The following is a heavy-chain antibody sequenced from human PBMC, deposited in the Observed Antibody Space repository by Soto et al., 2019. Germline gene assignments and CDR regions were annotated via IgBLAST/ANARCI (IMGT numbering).Heavy chain of an antibody. CDR2: IWYDGSNK. CDR1: GFTFSSYG. V-gene: IGHV3-33*01. D-gene: IGHD2-15*01. CDR3: ARDLPGPSECSGGSCYSVGPFDY. Sequence: QVQLVESGGGVVQPGRSLRLSCAASGFTFSSYGMHWVRQAPGKGLEWVAVIWYDGSNKYYADSVKGRFTISRDNSKNTLYLQTNSLRAEVTAVYYCARDLPGPSECSGGSCYSVGPFDYWGQGTLVTVSS. J-gene: IGHJ4*02.